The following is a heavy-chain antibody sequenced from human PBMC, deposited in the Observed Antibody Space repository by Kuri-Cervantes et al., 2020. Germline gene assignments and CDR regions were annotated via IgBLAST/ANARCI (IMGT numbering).Heavy chain of an antibody. D-gene: IGHD3-10*01. J-gene: IGHJ6*02. V-gene: IGHV3-15*01. CDR2: IKSKTDGGTT. Sequence: GESLKISCAASGFTLSNFWMNWVRQAPGKGLEWVGRIKSKTDGGTTDYAAPVKGRFTISRDDSKNTLYLQMNSLKTEDTAVYYCTTFAYYYGSGSRGPYYYYGMDVWGQGTTVTVSS. CDR1: GFTLSNFW. CDR3: TTFAYYYGSGSRGPYYYYGMDV.